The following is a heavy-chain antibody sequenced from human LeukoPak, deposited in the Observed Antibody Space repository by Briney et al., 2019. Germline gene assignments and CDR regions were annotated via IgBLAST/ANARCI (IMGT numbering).Heavy chain of an antibody. D-gene: IGHD2-15*01. CDR3: ARDGGLHTNFDY. V-gene: IGHV3-7*01. J-gene: IGHJ4*02. CDR1: GFCFRNYW. Sequence: GGSLRLSCAASGFCFRNYWMGWVRQAPGKGLEWVANTKPDGSAEYYADSVRGRFSASRDNANNLLYLQMNSLRAEDTAVYYCARDGGLHTNFDYWGQGTLVTVSS. CDR2: TKPDGSAE.